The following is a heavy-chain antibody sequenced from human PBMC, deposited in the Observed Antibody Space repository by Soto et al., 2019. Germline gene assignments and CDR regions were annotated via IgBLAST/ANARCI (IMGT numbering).Heavy chain of an antibody. CDR1: GFTFSSYA. V-gene: IGHV3-23*01. D-gene: IGHD3-10*01. CDR2: ISGSGGST. CDR3: ANGISGSVNYYYYMDV. J-gene: IGHJ6*03. Sequence: PGGSLRLSCAASGFTFSSYAMSWVRQAPGKGLEWVSAISGSGGSTYYADSVKGRFTISRDNSKNTLYLQMNSLRAEDTAVYYCANGISGSVNYYYYMDVWGKGTTVTVSS.